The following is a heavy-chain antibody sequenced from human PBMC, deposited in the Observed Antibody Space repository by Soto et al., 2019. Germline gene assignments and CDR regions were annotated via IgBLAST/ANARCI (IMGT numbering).Heavy chain of an antibody. CDR2: IDSSGST. CDR1: GGSISTYY. V-gene: IGHV4-4*07. Sequence: QGQLQESGPGLVKPSETLSLTCSVSGGSISTYYCNWIRQPAGKGLEWIGRIDSSGSTNYSPSLMSRATISVDTSNTQFSLKLTSVTAADTYVYYCARGGHDFWSGPFDDWGQGTLATVSS. J-gene: IGHJ4*02. CDR3: ARGGHDFWSGPFDD. D-gene: IGHD3-3*01.